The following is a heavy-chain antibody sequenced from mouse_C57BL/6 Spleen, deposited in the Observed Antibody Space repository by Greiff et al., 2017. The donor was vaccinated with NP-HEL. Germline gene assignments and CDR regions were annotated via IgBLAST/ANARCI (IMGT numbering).Heavy chain of an antibody. CDR3: AREDGYYYFDY. D-gene: IGHD2-3*01. J-gene: IGHJ2*01. Sequence: DVQLVESGGGLVKPGGSLKLSCAASGFTFSDYGMHWVRQAPEKGLAWVAYISSGSSTIYYADTVKGRFTISRDNAKNTLFLQMTSLRSEDTAMYYCAREDGYYYFDYWGQGTTLTVSS. CDR1: GFTFSDYG. CDR2: ISSGSSTI. V-gene: IGHV5-17*01.